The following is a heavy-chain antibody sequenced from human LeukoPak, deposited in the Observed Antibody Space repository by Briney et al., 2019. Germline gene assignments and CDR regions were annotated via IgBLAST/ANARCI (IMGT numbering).Heavy chain of an antibody. J-gene: IGHJ3*02. D-gene: IGHD5-12*01. Sequence: PGGSLRLSCAASGFNVSSSYMSWVRQAPGKGLEWVSIIYSGGTKYYADSVKGRFPISRDKSKNTLYLQMNSLRAEDTAVYYCASPISGQSFDIWGQGTMVTVSS. CDR2: IYSGGTK. V-gene: IGHV3-53*01. CDR1: GFNVSSSY. CDR3: ASPISGQSFDI.